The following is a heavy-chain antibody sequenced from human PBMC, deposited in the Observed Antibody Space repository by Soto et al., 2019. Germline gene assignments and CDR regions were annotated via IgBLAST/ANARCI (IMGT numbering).Heavy chain of an antibody. D-gene: IGHD1-1*01. J-gene: IGHJ4*02. CDR3: AKDASITTTYLAH. CDR1: GFTFDDYA. CDR2: ISWNSGNI. V-gene: IGHV3-9*01. Sequence: GGSLRLSCATSGFTFDDYAMHWVRQAPGKGLEWVSSISWNSGNIDYADSVKGRFTVSRDNAKSSLYLHMSSLRSGDTAFYYCAKDASITTTYLAHWGRGTLVTVSS.